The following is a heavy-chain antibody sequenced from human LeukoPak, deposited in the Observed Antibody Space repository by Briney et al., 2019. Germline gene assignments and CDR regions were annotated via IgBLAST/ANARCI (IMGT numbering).Heavy chain of an antibody. D-gene: IGHD3-3*01. Sequence: PSETLSLTCTVSGGSISSYYWSWIRQPPGKGLEWIGYIYYSGSTNYNPSLKGRVTISVDTSKNQFSLKLSSVAAADTAVYYCARGGFLEWLPYYYYYGMDVWGQGTTVTVSS. CDR1: GGSISSYY. CDR3: ARGGFLEWLPYYYYYGMDV. CDR2: IYYSGST. V-gene: IGHV4-59*01. J-gene: IGHJ6*02.